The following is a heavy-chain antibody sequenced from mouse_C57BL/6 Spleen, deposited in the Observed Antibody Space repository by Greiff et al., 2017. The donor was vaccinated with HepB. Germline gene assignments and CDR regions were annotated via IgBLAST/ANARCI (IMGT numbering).Heavy chain of an antibody. D-gene: IGHD2-3*01. V-gene: IGHV1-80*01. CDR1: GYAFSSYW. J-gene: IGHJ1*03. CDR2: IYPGDGDT. CDR3: ARGGYYVRNWYFDV. Sequence: VQLQQSGAELVKPGASVKISCKASGYAFSSYWMNWVKQRPGKGLEWIGQIYPGDGDTNYNGKFKGKATLTADKSSSTAYMQLSSLTSEDSAVYFCARGGYYVRNWYFDVWGTGTTVTVSS.